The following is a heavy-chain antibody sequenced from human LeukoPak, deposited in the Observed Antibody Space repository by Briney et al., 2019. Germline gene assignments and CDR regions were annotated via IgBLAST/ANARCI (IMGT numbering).Heavy chain of an antibody. CDR3: ARDLVGLREFDY. CDR1: GGTFSSYA. CDR2: IIPIFGTA. Sequence: ASVKVSCKASGGTFSSYAISWVRQAPGQGLEWMGGIIPIFGTANYAQKFQGRVTITADESTGTAYMELSSLRSEDTAVYYCARDLVGLREFDYWGQGTLVTVSS. J-gene: IGHJ4*02. V-gene: IGHV1-69*13. D-gene: IGHD4-17*01.